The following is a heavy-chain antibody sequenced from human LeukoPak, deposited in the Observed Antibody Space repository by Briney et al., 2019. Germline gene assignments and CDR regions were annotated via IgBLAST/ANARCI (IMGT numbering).Heavy chain of an antibody. J-gene: IGHJ4*02. V-gene: IGHV3-66*01. CDR3: ARGGRGYYGYDYWNFDY. CDR1: GFIVSSNY. D-gene: IGHD5-12*01. CDR2: IYSGGST. Sequence: GGSLRLSCAPSGFIVSSNYMNWVRQAPGKGLEWVSVIYSGGSTYYADSVKGRFTISRDNSKNTLYLQMNSLRAEDTAVYYCARGGRGYYGYDYWNFDYWGQGTLVTVSS.